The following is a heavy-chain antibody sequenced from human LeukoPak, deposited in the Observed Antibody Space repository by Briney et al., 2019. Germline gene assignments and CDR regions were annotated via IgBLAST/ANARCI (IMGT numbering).Heavy chain of an antibody. Sequence: SETLSLTCTVSGGSISSSSYYWGWIRQPPGKGLEWIGSIYYSGSTYYNPSLKSRVTISVDTSKNQFSLKLSSVTAADTAVYYCARGRYRLDYWGQGTLVTVSS. J-gene: IGHJ4*02. CDR1: GGSISSSSYY. CDR3: ARGRYRLDY. D-gene: IGHD3-16*01. V-gene: IGHV4-39*07. CDR2: IYYSGST.